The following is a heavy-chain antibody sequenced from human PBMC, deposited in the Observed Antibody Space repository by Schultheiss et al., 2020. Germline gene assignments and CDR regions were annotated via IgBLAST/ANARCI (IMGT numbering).Heavy chain of an antibody. Sequence: GESLKISCAASGFTFSSYGMHWVRQAPGKGLEWVAVIWYDGSNKYYADSVKGRFTISRDNSKNTLYLQMNSLRAEDTAVYYCAKGIVPAAIKGYYYGMDVWGQGTTVTGYS. V-gene: IGHV3-33*06. CDR1: GFTFSSYG. D-gene: IGHD2-2*02. CDR2: IWYDGSNK. CDR3: AKGIVPAAIKGYYYGMDV. J-gene: IGHJ6*02.